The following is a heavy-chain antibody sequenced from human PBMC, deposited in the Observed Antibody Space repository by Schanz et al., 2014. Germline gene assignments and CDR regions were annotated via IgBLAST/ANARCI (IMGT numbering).Heavy chain of an antibody. CDR2: INPNSGGT. V-gene: IGHV1-2*02. CDR1: GYVFTAYY. J-gene: IGHJ2*01. D-gene: IGHD6-6*01. CDR3: ARAGQDFEYSSLSPIWYFDL. Sequence: QGHLVQSGAEVKEPGASVQVSCKASGYVFTAYYMHWVRQAPGQGLEWMGWINPNSGGTNYAQKFQGRVTMTRDTSISTAYMELSRLRSDDTAVYYCARAGQDFEYSSLSPIWYFDLWGRGTLVTVSS.